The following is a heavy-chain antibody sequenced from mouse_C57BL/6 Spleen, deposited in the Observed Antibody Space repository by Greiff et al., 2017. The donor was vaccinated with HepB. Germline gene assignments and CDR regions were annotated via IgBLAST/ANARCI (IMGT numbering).Heavy chain of an antibody. CDR3: ARYGKSHMDY. V-gene: IGHV7-3*01. CDR1: GFTFTDYY. J-gene: IGHJ4*01. D-gene: IGHD2-1*01. Sequence: EVQLVESGGGLVQPGGSLSLSCAASGFTFTDYYMSWVRQPPGKALEWLGFISNKANGYTTEYSASVQGRFTISRDKSHSFLYLQMNALGAEDSATYYCARYGKSHMDYWGQGTSVTVSS. CDR2: ISNKANGYTT.